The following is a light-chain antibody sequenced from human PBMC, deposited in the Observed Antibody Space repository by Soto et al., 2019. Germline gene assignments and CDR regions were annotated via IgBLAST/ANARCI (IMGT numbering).Light chain of an antibody. J-gene: IGKJ4*01. CDR1: QRVSSNY. V-gene: IGKV3-20*01. CDR3: HQYGTSPVT. CDR2: GAS. Sequence: EIVLTQSPGTLSLSPGERATLSCRASQRVSSNYLAWYQQKTGQAHRLLIYGASSRATGIPDRFSGSGSGTDFTLTISRLEPEDFAVYYCHQYGTSPVTFGGGTKVEIK.